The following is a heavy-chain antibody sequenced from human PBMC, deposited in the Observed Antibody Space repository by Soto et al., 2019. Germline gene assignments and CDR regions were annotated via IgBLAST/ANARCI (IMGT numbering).Heavy chain of an antibody. D-gene: IGHD3-22*01. V-gene: IGHV3-23*01. Sequence: EGPLRLSCAASGFTFSSYALSWVRQAPGKGLEWVSAISGSGGSTYYADTVKGRFTISRDNSKNTLYLQMNSLRAEDTAVYYCASYYDSSGYYRTYYYYYGMDVWGQGTTVTVSS. CDR1: GFTFSSYA. J-gene: IGHJ6*02. CDR2: ISGSGGST. CDR3: ASYYDSSGYYRTYYYYYGMDV.